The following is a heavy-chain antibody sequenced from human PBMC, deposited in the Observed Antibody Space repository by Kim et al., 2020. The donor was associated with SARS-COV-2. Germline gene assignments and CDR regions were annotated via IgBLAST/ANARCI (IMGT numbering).Heavy chain of an antibody. V-gene: IGHV3-23*01. J-gene: IGHJ3*02. CDR2: ISGSGGST. Sequence: GGSLRLSCAASGFTFSSYAMSWVRQAPGKGLEWVSAISGSGGSTYYADSVKGRFTISRDNSKNTLYLQMNSLRAEDTAVYYCAKDVVAAAGTRGPDAFDIWGQGTMVTVSS. CDR3: AKDVVAAAGTRGPDAFDI. D-gene: IGHD6-13*01. CDR1: GFTFSSYA.